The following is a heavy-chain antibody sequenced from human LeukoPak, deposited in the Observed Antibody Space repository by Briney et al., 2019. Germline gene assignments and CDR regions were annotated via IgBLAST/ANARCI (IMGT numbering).Heavy chain of an antibody. CDR2: IYYSGST. CDR3: ARGSGWFVY. J-gene: IGHJ5*01. V-gene: IGHV4-59*02. CDR1: GGSVDNYY. Sequence: SETLSLTCTVSGGSVDNYYWSWVRQPPGKGLEWIGYIYYSGSTNYNPSLKSRVTISVDTSKNQFPLKMSSVTAADTAVYYCARGSGWFVYWGQGTLVTVSS. D-gene: IGHD6-25*01.